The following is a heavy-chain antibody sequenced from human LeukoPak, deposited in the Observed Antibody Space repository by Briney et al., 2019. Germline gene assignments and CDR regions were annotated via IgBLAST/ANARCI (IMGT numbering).Heavy chain of an antibody. V-gene: IGHV4-30-2*01. D-gene: IGHD4-23*01. Sequence: SETLSLTCTVSGGSVSSGSYYWSWIRQPPGKGLEWIGCIYHSGSTYYNPSLKSRVTISVDRSKNQFPLKLSSVTAADTAVYYCARLLVTRASRPFDYWGQGTLVTVSS. CDR2: IYHSGST. CDR3: ARLLVTRASRPFDY. J-gene: IGHJ4*02. CDR1: GGSVSSGSYY.